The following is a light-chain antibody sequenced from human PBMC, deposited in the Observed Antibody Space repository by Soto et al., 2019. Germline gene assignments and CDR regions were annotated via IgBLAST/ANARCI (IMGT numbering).Light chain of an antibody. J-gene: IGKJ4*01. Sequence: EIVLTQSPATLYLSPEESATLSCRASQSVKSYLACYQQKSGQAPRLLSYGASSRATGVSARFSGSGSGTDFALSISSLEPEDFAIYYCQQRSDCPPLTFGGGNKVEIK. V-gene: IGKV3-11*01. CDR2: GAS. CDR3: QQRSDCPPLT. CDR1: QSVKSY.